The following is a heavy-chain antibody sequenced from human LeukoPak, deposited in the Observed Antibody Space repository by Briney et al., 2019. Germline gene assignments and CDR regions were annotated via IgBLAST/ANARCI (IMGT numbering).Heavy chain of an antibody. CDR2: INTDGSTT. CDR1: GFTFSRYW. V-gene: IGHV3-74*01. CDR3: ARDAVTTGLGAFDI. J-gene: IGHJ3*02. Sequence: GGSLRLSCAASGFTFSRYWMHWVRQAPGKGLVWVSRINTDGSTTDYADSVKGRFTISRDNSKNTLYLQMNSLRAEDTAVYYCARDAVTTGLGAFDIWGQGTMVTVSS. D-gene: IGHD4-17*01.